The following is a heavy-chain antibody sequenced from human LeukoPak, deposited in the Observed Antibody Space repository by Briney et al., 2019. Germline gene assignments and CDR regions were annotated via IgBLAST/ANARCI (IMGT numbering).Heavy chain of an antibody. J-gene: IGHJ4*02. Sequence: PSETLSLTCTVSGGSISSSSYYWGWIRQPPGKGLEWIGSIHYSGSTYYNPSLKSRVTISVDTSKNQFSLKLSSVTAADTAVFYCAREYTLYRSGWFLDYWGQGTVVTVSS. CDR2: IHYSGST. V-gene: IGHV4-39*07. CDR3: AREYTLYRSGWFLDY. D-gene: IGHD6-19*01. CDR1: GGSISSSSYY.